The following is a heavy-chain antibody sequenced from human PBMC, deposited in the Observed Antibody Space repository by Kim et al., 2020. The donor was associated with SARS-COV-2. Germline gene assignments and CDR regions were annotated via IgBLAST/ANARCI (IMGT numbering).Heavy chain of an antibody. V-gene: IGHV3-9*01. CDR2: ISWKSGSI. J-gene: IGHJ6*02. D-gene: IGHD2-2*01. CDR1: GFTFDDYA. Sequence: GGSLRLSCAASGFTFDDYAMHWVRQAPGRGLEWVSGISWKSGSIGYADSVKGRFTISRDNAKNFLYLQMNSLRDEDTALYYCATAGIVVVPAAIQDYYYGMDVWGLVTAVAVSS. CDR3: ATAGIVVVPAAIQDYYYGMDV.